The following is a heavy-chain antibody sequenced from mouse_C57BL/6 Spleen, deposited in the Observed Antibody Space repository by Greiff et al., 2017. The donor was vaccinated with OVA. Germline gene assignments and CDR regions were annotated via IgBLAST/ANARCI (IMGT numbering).Heavy chain of an antibody. CDR3: AREGGITTVVSYFDY. CDR2: INPSNGGT. Sequence: QVQLQQPGTELVKPGASVKLSCKASGYTFTSYWMHWVKQRPGQGLEWIGNINPSNGGTNYNEKFKSKATLTVDKSSSTAYMQLSSLTSEDSAVYYCAREGGITTVVSYFDYWGQGTTLTVSS. CDR1: GYTFTSYW. D-gene: IGHD1-1*01. V-gene: IGHV1-53*01. J-gene: IGHJ2*01.